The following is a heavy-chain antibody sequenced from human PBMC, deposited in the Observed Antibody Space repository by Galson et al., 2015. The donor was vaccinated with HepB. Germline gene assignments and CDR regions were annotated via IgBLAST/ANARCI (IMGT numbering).Heavy chain of an antibody. J-gene: IGHJ4*02. Sequence: SVKVSCKASGYTFNTYTMQWLRQAPGQRPEWLGWINAANGNTKYSQKVKGRVAITRDKSANTAYMELSSLTSEDTAVYFCARDQGWKLYGVFDYWGQGTLVTVSS. CDR3: ARDQGWKLYGVFDY. D-gene: IGHD1-1*01. V-gene: IGHV1-3*01. CDR1: GYTFNTYT. CDR2: INAANGNT.